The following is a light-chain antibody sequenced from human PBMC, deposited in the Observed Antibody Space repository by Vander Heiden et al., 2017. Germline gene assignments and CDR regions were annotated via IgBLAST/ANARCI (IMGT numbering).Light chain of an antibody. Sequence: AIRMTQSPSSFSASTGDRVTITCRASQGISSYLAWYQQKPGKAPKLLIYAASTLQSGVPSRFSGSGSGTDFTLTISCLQPEDFATYYCQQYYSYPLTFGCGTKVEIK. CDR3: QQYYSYPLT. J-gene: IGKJ4*01. CDR2: AAS. V-gene: IGKV1-8*01. CDR1: QGISSY.